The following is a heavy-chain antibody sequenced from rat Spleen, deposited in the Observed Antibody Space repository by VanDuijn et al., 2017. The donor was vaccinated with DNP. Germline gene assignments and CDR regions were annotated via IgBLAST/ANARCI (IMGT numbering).Heavy chain of an antibody. CDR3: ARHYYDGSYYFDY. V-gene: IGHV5-7*01. CDR1: GFTFSNYD. D-gene: IGHD1-12*02. J-gene: IGHJ2*01. CDR2: ISYDGSST. Sequence: EVQLVESGGGLVQPGRSMKLSCAASGFTFSNYDMAWVRQAPKKGLEWVATISYDGSSTYYRDSVKGRFTISRDNAKSTLYLQRDSLRSEDTATNYCARHYYDGSYYFDYWGQGVMVTVSS.